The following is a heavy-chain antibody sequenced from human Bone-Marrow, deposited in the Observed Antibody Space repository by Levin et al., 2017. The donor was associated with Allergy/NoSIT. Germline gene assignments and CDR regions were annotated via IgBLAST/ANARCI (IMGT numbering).Heavy chain of an antibody. J-gene: IGHJ3*02. D-gene: IGHD3-10*01. CDR3: ARGRKGVLWFGELHHDAFDI. CDR1: GFTFSDYY. CDR2: ISSSSSYT. Sequence: GGSLRLSCAASGFTFSDYYMSWIRQAPGKGLEWVSYISSSSSYTNYADSVKGRFTISRDNAKNSLYLQMNSLRAEDTAVYYCARGRKGVLWFGELHHDAFDIWGQGTMVTVSS. V-gene: IGHV3-11*03.